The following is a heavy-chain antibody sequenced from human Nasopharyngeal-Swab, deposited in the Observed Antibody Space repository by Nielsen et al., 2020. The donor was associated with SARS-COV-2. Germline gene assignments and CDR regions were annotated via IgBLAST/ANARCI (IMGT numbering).Heavy chain of an antibody. CDR2: ISTSSNHI. CDR3: ARLMVGAPGGY. Sequence: VRQAPGKGLEWVASISTSSNHIYYADSLKGRFTISRDNAKNSLYLEISSLRGEDTATYYCARLMVGAPGGYWGQGTLVTVSS. D-gene: IGHD1-26*01. J-gene: IGHJ4*02. V-gene: IGHV3-21*01.